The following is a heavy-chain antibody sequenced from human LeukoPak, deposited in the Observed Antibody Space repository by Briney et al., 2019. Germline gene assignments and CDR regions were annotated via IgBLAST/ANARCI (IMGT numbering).Heavy chain of an antibody. CDR2: ISRSGDTT. V-gene: IGHV3-48*03. D-gene: IGHD5/OR15-5a*01. CDR3: TRLLTTVSTLGY. Sequence: GGSLRLSCAASGFTLTTYEMNWVRQAPGKGLEWVSYISRSGDTTYYADSVKGRFTISRDSAKNSLYLQMSSLRVEDTAIYYCTRLLTTVSTLGYWGQGALVTVSS. CDR1: GFTLTTYE. J-gene: IGHJ4*02.